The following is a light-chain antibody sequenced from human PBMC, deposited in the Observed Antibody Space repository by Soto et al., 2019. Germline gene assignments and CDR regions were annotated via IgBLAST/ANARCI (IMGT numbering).Light chain of an antibody. CDR1: QSVSSNY. J-gene: IGKJ1*01. V-gene: IGKV3-20*01. CDR3: QQYAASPRT. CDR2: GAS. Sequence: EIVLTQSPGTLSLSPRERATLSCRASQSVSSNYLAWYQHKPGQAPRLLIYGASSRAPGIPDRFSGSGSGTDFTLTISRLEPEDFAVYYCQQYAASPRTCGQGTQVEVK.